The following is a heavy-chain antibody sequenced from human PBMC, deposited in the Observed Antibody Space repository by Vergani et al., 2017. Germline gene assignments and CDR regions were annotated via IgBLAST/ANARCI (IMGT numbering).Heavy chain of an antibody. CDR1: GYTFTSYG. CDR3: ARGSLVVPAAIPRGFDP. D-gene: IGHD2-2*02. V-gene: IGHV1-2*02. CDR2: INPNSGGT. J-gene: IGHJ5*02. Sequence: QVQLVQSGAEVKKPGASVKVSCKASGYTFTSYGISWVRQAPGQGLEWMGWINPNSGGTNYAQKFQGRVTMTRDTSISTAYMELSRLRSDDTAVYYCARGSLVVPAAIPRGFDPWGQGTLVTVSS.